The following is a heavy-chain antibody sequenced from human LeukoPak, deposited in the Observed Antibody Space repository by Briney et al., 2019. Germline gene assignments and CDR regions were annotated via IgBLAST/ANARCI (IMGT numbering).Heavy chain of an antibody. Sequence: ASVKVSCKASGYTFTGYYMHWVRQAPGQGLEWMGWMNPNSGGTNYAQKFQGRVTMTRDTSISTAYMELSRLRSDDTAVYYCARDRDYGDYVLGYWGQGTLVTVSS. CDR1: GYTFTGYY. D-gene: IGHD4-17*01. CDR3: ARDRDYGDYVLGY. J-gene: IGHJ4*02. CDR2: MNPNSGGT. V-gene: IGHV1-2*02.